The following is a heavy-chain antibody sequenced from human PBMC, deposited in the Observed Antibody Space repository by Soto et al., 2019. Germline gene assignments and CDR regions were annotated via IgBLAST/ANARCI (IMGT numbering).Heavy chain of an antibody. D-gene: IGHD3-22*01. V-gene: IGHV3-23*01. J-gene: IGHJ6*02. Sequence: GGSLRLSCAASGFTFISYAMSWVRQAPGKGLEWVSAISGSGGSTYYADSVKGRFTISGDNSKNTLYLQMNSLRAEDTAVYYCAKALTYYYDSSGYYKHYYGMDVWGQGTTVTVSS. CDR1: GFTFISYA. CDR2: ISGSGGST. CDR3: AKALTYYYDSSGYYKHYYGMDV.